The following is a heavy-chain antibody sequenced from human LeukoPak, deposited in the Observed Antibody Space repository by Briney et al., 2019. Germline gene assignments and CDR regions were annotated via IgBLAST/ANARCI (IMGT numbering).Heavy chain of an antibody. CDR3: ARHGEKYQMY. CDR1: GGSLSGFY. Sequence: SETLSLTCAVYGGSLSGFYWSWIRQPPGNGLEWIGETSHGGSTSYSTSLKSRVSISADTSKNQFSLKLRSVTAADTAVYYCARHGEKYQMYWGQGILVTVSS. CDR2: TSHGGST. D-gene: IGHD2-2*01. V-gene: IGHV4-34*01. J-gene: IGHJ4*02.